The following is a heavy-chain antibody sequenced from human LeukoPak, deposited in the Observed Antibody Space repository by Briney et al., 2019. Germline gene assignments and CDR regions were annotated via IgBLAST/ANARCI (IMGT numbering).Heavy chain of an antibody. V-gene: IGHV3-11*01. CDR1: GFTFSDYY. D-gene: IGHD1-26*01. Sequence: PGGSLRLSCAASGFTFSDYYMSWLRQAPGKGLEWVSYISSSGSTLYYADSVKGRFTISRDNAKNSLYLQMNSLRAEDTAVYYCARALLTFDYWAQGTLVTVS. CDR3: ARALLTFDY. CDR2: ISSSGSTL. J-gene: IGHJ4*02.